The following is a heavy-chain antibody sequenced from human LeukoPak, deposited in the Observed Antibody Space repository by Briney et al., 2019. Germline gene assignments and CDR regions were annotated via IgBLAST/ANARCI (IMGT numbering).Heavy chain of an antibody. D-gene: IGHD3-10*01. CDR2: ISGSGGST. J-gene: IGHJ6*03. CDR3: ARTASGSYLPYYYMDV. CDR1: GFTFSSYG. Sequence: GGSLRLSCAASGFTFSSYGMSWVRQAPGKGLEWVSAISGSGGSTYYADSVKGRFTISRDNSKNTLYLQMNSLRAEDTAVYYCARTASGSYLPYYYMDVWGKGTTVTVSS. V-gene: IGHV3-23*01.